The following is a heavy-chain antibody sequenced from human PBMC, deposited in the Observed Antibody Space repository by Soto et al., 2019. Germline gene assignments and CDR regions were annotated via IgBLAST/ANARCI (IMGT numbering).Heavy chain of an antibody. D-gene: IGHD3-22*01. Sequence: SVKVSCKASGYTFTSYGISWVRQAPGQGLEWMGWISAYNGNTNYAQKLQGRVTMTTDTSTSTAYMELRSLRSDDTAVYYCARSYYDSSGYPDAFDIWGQGTMVTVSS. CDR3: ARSYYDSSGYPDAFDI. CDR1: GYTFTSYG. J-gene: IGHJ3*02. CDR2: ISAYNGNT. V-gene: IGHV1-18*01.